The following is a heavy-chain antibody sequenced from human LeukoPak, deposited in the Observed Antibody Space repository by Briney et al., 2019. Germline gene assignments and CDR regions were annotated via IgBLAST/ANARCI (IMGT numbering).Heavy chain of an antibody. Sequence: GGSLRLSCTASGFNFGNYGMSWVRQAPGKGLGWVSGLSDAGVRIFYADSVRGRFTVSRDNSKNTLYLQMDSLRAEDTAVYYCANTHCDSSPIVWNFWGQGTLVTVSS. CDR3: ANTHCDSSPIVWNF. CDR1: GFNFGNYG. CDR2: LSDAGVRI. D-gene: IGHD6-6*01. V-gene: IGHV3-23*01. J-gene: IGHJ4*02.